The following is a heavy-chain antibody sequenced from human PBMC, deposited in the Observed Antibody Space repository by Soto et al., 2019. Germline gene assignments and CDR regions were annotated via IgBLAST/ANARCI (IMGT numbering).Heavy chain of an antibody. J-gene: IGHJ5*02. CDR2: IYYSGTT. D-gene: IGHD6-13*01. Sequence: SETLSLTCAVSGFSIGSNNWWGWIRQPPGKGLEWIGNIYYSGTTQFNPSLKSRVTISVDTSKNQFSLKLSSVTAADTAVYYCARGGAAAGTRGNWFDPWGQGTLVTVSS. V-gene: IGHV4-28*03. CDR1: GFSIGSNNW. CDR3: ARGGAAAGTRGNWFDP.